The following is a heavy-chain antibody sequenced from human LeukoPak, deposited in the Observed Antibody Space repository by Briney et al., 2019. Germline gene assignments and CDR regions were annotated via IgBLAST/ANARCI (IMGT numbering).Heavy chain of an antibody. V-gene: IGHV3-30-3*01. D-gene: IGHD2-15*01. CDR3: ARSPGYSYGMDV. J-gene: IGHJ6*02. Sequence: GSLRLSCAASGFTFSSYAMHWVRQAPGKGLEWVAVISYDGSNKYYADSVKGRFTISRDNSKNTLYLQMNSLRAEDTAVYCCARSPGYSYGMDVWGQGTTVTVSS. CDR1: GFTFSSYA. CDR2: ISYDGSNK.